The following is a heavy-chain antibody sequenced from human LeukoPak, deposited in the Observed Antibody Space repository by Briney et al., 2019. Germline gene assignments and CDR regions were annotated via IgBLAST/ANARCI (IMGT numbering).Heavy chain of an antibody. D-gene: IGHD6-6*01. CDR2: ISYEGGFK. Sequence: PGGSLRLSCAASGFSVSSNYMSWVRQAPGKGLEWVATISYEGGFKFYPDSVKGRFTISRDNSKNTLFLQMNNLTVEDTAVYYCARATARDAFNYYGVDVWGQGTMVTVSS. CDR1: GFSVSSNY. CDR3: ARATARDAFNYYGVDV. J-gene: IGHJ6*02. V-gene: IGHV3-30*03.